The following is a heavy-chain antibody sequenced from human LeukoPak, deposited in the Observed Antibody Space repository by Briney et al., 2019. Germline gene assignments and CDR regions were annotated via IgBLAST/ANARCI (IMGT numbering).Heavy chain of an antibody. Sequence: PSETLSLTCTVSGGSISSYYWSWIRQPPGKGLEWIGYIYYSGSTNYNPSLESRVTISVDTSKNQFSLKLSSVTAADTAVYYCARVDSSGWSYNWFDPWGQGTLVTVSS. CDR1: GGSISSYY. J-gene: IGHJ5*02. D-gene: IGHD6-19*01. V-gene: IGHV4-59*01. CDR3: ARVDSSGWSYNWFDP. CDR2: IYYSGST.